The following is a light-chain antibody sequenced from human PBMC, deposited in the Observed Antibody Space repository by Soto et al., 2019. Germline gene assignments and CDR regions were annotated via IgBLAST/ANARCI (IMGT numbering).Light chain of an antibody. CDR1: SSNIGSHT. CDR3: AAWDDSLNGVV. Sequence: QSVLTQPPSASGTPGQTIAISCSGGSSNIGSHTVNWYQQLPGTAPRLLIYSNTQRPSGVPDRFSGSKSGTSASLAISGLQSEYEGDYYCAAWDDSLNGVVFGGGTKGPS. V-gene: IGLV1-44*01. J-gene: IGLJ2*01. CDR2: SNT.